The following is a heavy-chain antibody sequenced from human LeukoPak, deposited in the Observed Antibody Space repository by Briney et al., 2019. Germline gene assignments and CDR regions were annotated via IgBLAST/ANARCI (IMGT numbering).Heavy chain of an antibody. D-gene: IGHD3-16*02. CDR2: ISDDGSIT. CDR1: GFTFSRDW. CDR3: ARGRSQLRLGELSS. J-gene: IGHJ4*02. Sequence: GGSLRLSCAASGFTFSRDWMHWVRQAPGKGLVWVSRISDDGSITTYADSVQGRFTISRDNAKSTVYLQMNSLRAEDTAVYYCARGRSQLRLGELSSWGQGTLVTVSS. V-gene: IGHV3-74*03.